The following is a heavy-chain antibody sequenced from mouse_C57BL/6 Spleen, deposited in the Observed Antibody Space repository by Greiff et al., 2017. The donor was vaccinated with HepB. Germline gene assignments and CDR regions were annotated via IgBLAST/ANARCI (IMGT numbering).Heavy chain of an antibody. CDR3: QLGGAY. V-gene: IGHV1-82*01. Sequence: VQLQQSGPELVKPGASVKISCKASGYAFSSSWMNWVKQRPGKGLEWIGRIYPGDGDTNYNGKFKGKATLTADKSSSTAYMQLSSLTSEDAAVYFGQLGGAYWGQGTLVTVSA. CDR2: IYPGDGDT. CDR1: GYAFSSSW. D-gene: IGHD4-1*02. J-gene: IGHJ3*01.